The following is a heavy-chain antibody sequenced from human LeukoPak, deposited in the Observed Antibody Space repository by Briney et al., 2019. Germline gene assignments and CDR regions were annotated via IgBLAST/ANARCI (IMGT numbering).Heavy chain of an antibody. D-gene: IGHD5-24*01. J-gene: IGHJ5*02. CDR1: GGFVSSRSYF. CDR2: IYYSGTT. Sequence: PSETLSLTCTVSGGFVSSRSYFWGWIRQPPGKGLEWIGSIYYSGTTYYNPSLKSRITISVDTSKNQFSLKLSSVTAADTAVYYCARGMSRDGYNRNWFDPWGQGTLVTVSS. V-gene: IGHV4-39*07. CDR3: ARGMSRDGYNRNWFDP.